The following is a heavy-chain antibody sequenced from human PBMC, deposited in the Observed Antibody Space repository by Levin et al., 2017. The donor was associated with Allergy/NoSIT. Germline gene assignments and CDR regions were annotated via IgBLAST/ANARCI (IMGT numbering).Heavy chain of an antibody. V-gene: IGHV4-34*01. D-gene: IGHD5-12*01. J-gene: IGHJ5*02. Sequence: PSETLSLTCAVYGGSFSGYYWSWIRQPPGKGLEWIGEINHSGTTTYNPSLKSRVTISLDTSKDQFSLKMTSVTAADSALYYCAIHGSSGYDYWFDPWGPGTLVTVSS. CDR2: INHSGTT. CDR1: GGSFSGYY. CDR3: AIHGSSGYDYWFDP.